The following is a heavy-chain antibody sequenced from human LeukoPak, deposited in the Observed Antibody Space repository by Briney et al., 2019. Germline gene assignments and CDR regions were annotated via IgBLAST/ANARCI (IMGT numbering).Heavy chain of an antibody. D-gene: IGHD5-12*01. CDR3: ARGSGYAWQDY. Sequence: SETLSLTCTVSGGSISGYYWSWIRQPAGKGLEWIGRFYNSGSTKYNPSLKSRVTMSIDTSKNEFYLKLTSVTAADTAVYYCARGSGYAWQDYWGQGTLVTVSS. CDR1: GGSISGYY. V-gene: IGHV4-4*07. J-gene: IGHJ4*02. CDR2: FYNSGST.